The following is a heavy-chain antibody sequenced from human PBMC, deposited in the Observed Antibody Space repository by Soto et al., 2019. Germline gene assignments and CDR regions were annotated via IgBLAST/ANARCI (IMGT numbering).Heavy chain of an antibody. D-gene: IGHD1-20*01. Sequence: SVKVSCKASGGTFSSYAISWVRQAPGQGLEWMGGIIPIFGTANYAQKFQGRVTITADKSTSTAYMELSSLRSEDTAVYYCARAYNWNDAPHAFDIWGQGTMVTVS. J-gene: IGHJ3*02. V-gene: IGHV1-69*06. CDR3: ARAYNWNDAPHAFDI. CDR1: GGTFSSYA. CDR2: IIPIFGTA.